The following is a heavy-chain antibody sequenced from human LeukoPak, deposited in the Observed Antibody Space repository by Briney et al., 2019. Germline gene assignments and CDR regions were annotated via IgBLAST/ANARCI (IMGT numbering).Heavy chain of an antibody. V-gene: IGHV3-53*01. CDR2: IYSDGTS. CDR3: ATPRGIWGVSLDH. CDR1: GFTVSSKY. Sequence: GGSLRLSCAASGFTVSSKYMSWVRQAPGKGLEWVSIIYSDGTSYYADSVKGRFTISRDNSRNTLYLQMNSLRPEDTAVCYCATPRGIWGVSLDHWGQGTLVTVSS. D-gene: IGHD3-10*01. J-gene: IGHJ4*02.